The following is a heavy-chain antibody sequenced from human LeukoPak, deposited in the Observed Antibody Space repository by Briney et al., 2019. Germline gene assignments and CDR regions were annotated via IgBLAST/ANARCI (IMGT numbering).Heavy chain of an antibody. D-gene: IGHD3-22*01. CDR1: GYTFTSYG. J-gene: IGHJ3*02. Sequence: ASVKVSCKASGYTFTSYGISWVRQAPGQGLEWMGWISAYNGNTNYAQKLQGRVTMTTDTSTSTAYMELSSLRSEDTAVYYCAREKVTMIVGDAFDIWGQGTMVTVSS. CDR2: ISAYNGNT. CDR3: AREKVTMIVGDAFDI. V-gene: IGHV1-18*01.